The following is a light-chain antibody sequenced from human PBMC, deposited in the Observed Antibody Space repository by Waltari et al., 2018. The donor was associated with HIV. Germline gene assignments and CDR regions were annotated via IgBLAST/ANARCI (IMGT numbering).Light chain of an antibody. CDR2: GAS. V-gene: IGKV3-20*01. Sequence: EIVLTPSPGTLSLSPGERATLSCRASQSVSSSYLACYQQKPCKASRLLISGASSRATGIPDRFSGSGSGTDFTLTINRLEPEDFAVYYCQQYGNSPRTFGQGTKLEIK. CDR3: QQYGNSPRT. CDR1: QSVSSSY. J-gene: IGKJ2*02.